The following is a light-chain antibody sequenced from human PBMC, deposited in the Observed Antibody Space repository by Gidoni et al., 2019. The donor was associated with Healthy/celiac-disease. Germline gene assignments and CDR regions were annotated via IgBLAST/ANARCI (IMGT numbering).Light chain of an antibody. CDR1: QSVLYSSNNKNY. V-gene: IGKV4-1*01. CDR3: QQYFNTPYT. J-gene: IGKJ2*01. Sequence: DIVMTQSPDSLAVSLGERATINCKSSQSVLYSSNNKNYLAWYQQKPGQPTKLLIYWASTRESGVPDRFSGSGSGTDFTLTISSLQAEDVAVYYCQQYFNTPYTFGQGTKLEIK. CDR2: WAS.